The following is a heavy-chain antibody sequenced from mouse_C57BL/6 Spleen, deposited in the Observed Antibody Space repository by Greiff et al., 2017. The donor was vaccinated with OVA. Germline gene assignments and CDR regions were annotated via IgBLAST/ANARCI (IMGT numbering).Heavy chain of an antibody. J-gene: IGHJ3*01. CDR3: ARSGGGYPFAY. D-gene: IGHD2-2*01. CDR2: IYPGSGNT. V-gene: IGHV1-76*01. Sequence: VQGVEPGAELVRPGASVKLSCKASGYTFTDYYINWVKQRPGQGLEWIARIYPGSGNTYYNEKFKGKATLTAEKSSSTAYMQLSSLTSEDSAVYFCARSGGGYPFAYWGQGTLVTVSA. CDR1: GYTFTDYY.